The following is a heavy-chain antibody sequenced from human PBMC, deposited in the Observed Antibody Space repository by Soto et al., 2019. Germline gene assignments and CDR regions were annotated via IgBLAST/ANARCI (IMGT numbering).Heavy chain of an antibody. V-gene: IGHV1-2*02. CDR1: GYTFTGYY. CDR2: INPNSGGT. J-gene: IGHJ5*02. CDR3: ARAPYLGLTGYYNDWFDP. D-gene: IGHD3-9*01. Sequence: ASVKVSCKASGYTFTGYYMHWVRQAPGQGLGWMGWINPNSGGTNYAQKFQGRVTMTRDTSISTAYMELSRLRSDDTAVYYCARAPYLGLTGYYNDWFDPWGQGTLVTVSS.